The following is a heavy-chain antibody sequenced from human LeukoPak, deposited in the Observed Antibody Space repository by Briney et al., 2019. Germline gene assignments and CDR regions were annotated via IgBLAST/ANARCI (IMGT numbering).Heavy chain of an antibody. CDR3: GGHSPGSLNWIGP. D-gene: IGHD3-10*01. CDR1: GVSISSVSYF. CDR2: IYYSGTA. Sequence: SETLSLTCTVSGVSISSVSYFWGWIRQPPGKGLEWIGSIYYSGTAYYNPSLKSRVTISVDTSKNQFSLKLSSVTAADTAVYYCGGHSPGSLNWIGPWGQGTLVTVSS. V-gene: IGHV4-39*01. J-gene: IGHJ5*02.